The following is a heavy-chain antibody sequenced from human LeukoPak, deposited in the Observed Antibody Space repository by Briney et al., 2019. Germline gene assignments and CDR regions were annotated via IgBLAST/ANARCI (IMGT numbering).Heavy chain of an antibody. Sequence: SETLSLTCTVSGVSISSRYHYWTWIRQPAGKGLEWIGSIYSSGSTNYNPSLQSRVAISLDTSENQFSLMLTSVTAADTAVYYCARDGGWDYYYYYMDVWGKGTTVTVSS. CDR3: ARDGGWDYYYYYMDV. CDR1: GVSISSRYHY. D-gene: IGHD3-16*01. CDR2: IYSSGST. V-gene: IGHV4-61*02. J-gene: IGHJ6*03.